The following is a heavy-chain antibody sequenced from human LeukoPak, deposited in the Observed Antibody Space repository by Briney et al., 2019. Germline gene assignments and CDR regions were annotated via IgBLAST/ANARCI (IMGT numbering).Heavy chain of an antibody. CDR1: GYSFTSYW. CDR3: ARSPRTPVYDSSGYYYFDY. J-gene: IGHJ4*02. V-gene: IGHV5-51*01. Sequence: GESLKISCKGSGYSFTSYWIGWVRQMPGKGLEWMGIIYPGDSDTRYSPSFQGHVTISADKSISTAYLQWSSLKASDTAMYYCARSPRTPVYDSSGYYYFDYWGQGTLVTVSS. CDR2: IYPGDSDT. D-gene: IGHD3-22*01.